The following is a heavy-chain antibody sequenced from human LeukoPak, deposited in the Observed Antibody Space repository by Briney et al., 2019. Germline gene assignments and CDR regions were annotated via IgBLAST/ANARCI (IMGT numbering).Heavy chain of an antibody. V-gene: IGHV4-61*02. CDR3: ARNDYDSSGYFSDY. D-gene: IGHD3-22*01. J-gene: IGHJ4*02. Sequence: SETLSLTCTVSGGSISSGSYYWSWIRQPAGKGLEWIVRIYTSGSNNYNPSLKSRVTISVDTSTNQFSLKLSSVTAADTAVYYCARNDYDSSGYFSDYWGQGTLVTVSS. CDR1: GGSISSGSYY. CDR2: IYTSGSN.